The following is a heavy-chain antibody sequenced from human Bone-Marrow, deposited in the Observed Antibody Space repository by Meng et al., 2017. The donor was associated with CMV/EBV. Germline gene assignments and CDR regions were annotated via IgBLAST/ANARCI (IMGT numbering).Heavy chain of an antibody. CDR3: ARGGQQLVLGHFNY. D-gene: IGHD6-13*01. J-gene: IGHJ4*02. CDR1: GYTFTSYG. Sequence: QVQRVQSGHEVKKPGASVKVSCKASGYTFTSYGISWVRQAPGQGLHWMAWINAYNGNTNYAQKFQGRVTMTTDTSTSTAYMELRSLRSDDTAVYYCARGGQQLVLGHFNYWGQGTLVTVSS. V-gene: IGHV1-18*01. CDR2: INAYNGNT.